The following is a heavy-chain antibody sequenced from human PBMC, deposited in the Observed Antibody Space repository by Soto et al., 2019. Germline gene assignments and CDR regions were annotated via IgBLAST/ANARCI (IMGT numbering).Heavy chain of an antibody. CDR3: ARWGTTGGLDA. J-gene: IGHJ5*02. Sequence: QVQLVESGGGVVQPGTSLRLSCVGSGFTFRSYVIHWVRQAPGKGLEWVALTSYDGSNTFYGDSVKGRFTIPRDNSRNTVELQMDSLRHEDTSLYYCARWGTTGGLDACGQGTLVSVSS. CDR2: TSYDGSNT. CDR1: GFTFRSYV. D-gene: IGHD3-16*01. V-gene: IGHV3-33*05.